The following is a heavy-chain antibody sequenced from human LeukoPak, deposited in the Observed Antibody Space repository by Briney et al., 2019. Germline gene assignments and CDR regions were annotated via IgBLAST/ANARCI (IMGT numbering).Heavy chain of an antibody. Sequence: KSSETLSLTCTVSGGSISSSSYYWGWIRQPPGKGLEWIGSIYYSGSTNYNPSLKSRVTISADTSKNQFSLKLSSVTAADTAVYYCAKYGSGSYSENYYMDVWGKGTTVTVSS. CDR1: GGSISSSSYY. V-gene: IGHV4-39*07. J-gene: IGHJ6*03. CDR2: IYYSGST. CDR3: AKYGSGSYSENYYMDV. D-gene: IGHD3-10*01.